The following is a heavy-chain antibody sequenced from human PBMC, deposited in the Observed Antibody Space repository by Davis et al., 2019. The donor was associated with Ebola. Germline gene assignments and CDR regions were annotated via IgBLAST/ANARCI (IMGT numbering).Heavy chain of an antibody. J-gene: IGHJ5*02. D-gene: IGHD3-10*01. CDR1: GFTFSSYE. V-gene: IGHV3-48*02. CDR2: ISSSSSTI. Sequence: PGGSLRLSCAASGFTFSSYEMNWVRQAPGKGLEWVSYISSSSSTIYYADSVKGRFTISRDNAKNSLYLQMNSLRDEDTAVYYCARELQITMVQGVTSWFDPWGQGTLVTVSS. CDR3: ARELQITMVQGVTSWFDP.